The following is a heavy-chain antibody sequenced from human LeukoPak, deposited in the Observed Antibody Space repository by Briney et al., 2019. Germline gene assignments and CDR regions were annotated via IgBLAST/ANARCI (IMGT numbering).Heavy chain of an antibody. Sequence: PGGSLRLSCAASGFAFRNFWMHWVRHAPGKGLEWVSRVEKDDRGTIYADSMEGRFTISRDNAKNTLYLQMRSLRVEDTAVYYCARDNAKGAADYWGQGTLVTVSS. CDR3: ARDNAKGAADY. CDR2: VEKDDRGT. CDR1: GFAFRNFW. V-gene: IGHV3-74*01. D-gene: IGHD2-15*01. J-gene: IGHJ4*02.